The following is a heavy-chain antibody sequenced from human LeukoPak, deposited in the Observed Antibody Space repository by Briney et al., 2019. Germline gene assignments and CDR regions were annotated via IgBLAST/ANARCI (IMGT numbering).Heavy chain of an antibody. V-gene: IGHV4-39*01. CDR3: ARQVFESVVIPAHFDY. CDR1: GGSISSSSYY. J-gene: IGHJ4*02. Sequence: PSETLSLTCTVSGGSISSSSYYWAWIRQPPGKGLEWIGSIYYSGTTYYNSSLKSRVTMSVDTSKKQISLRVSSVTAADTAVHYCARQVFESVVIPAHFDYWGQGHLVIVSS. D-gene: IGHD4-23*01. CDR2: IYYSGTT.